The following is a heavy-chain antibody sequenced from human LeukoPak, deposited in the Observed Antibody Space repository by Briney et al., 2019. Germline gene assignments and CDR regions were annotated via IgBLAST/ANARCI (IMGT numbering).Heavy chain of an antibody. CDR3: ARGIVGATTAYYFDY. Sequence: GGSLRLSCAASGFTFSSYAMHWVRQAPGKGLEWVAVISYDGSNKYYADSVKSRFTISRNNSKNTQYLQMNSLRCEVTAVYYCARGIVGATTAYYFDYWGQGTLVTVSS. D-gene: IGHD1-26*01. CDR1: GFTFSSYA. V-gene: IGHV3-30*04. CDR2: ISYDGSNK. J-gene: IGHJ4*02.